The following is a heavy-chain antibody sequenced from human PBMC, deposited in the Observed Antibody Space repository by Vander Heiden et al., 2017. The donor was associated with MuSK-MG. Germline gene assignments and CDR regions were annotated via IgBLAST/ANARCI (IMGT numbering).Heavy chain of an antibody. Sequence: VHPVESVGGLVQPGGSLLLPCAAPGSTFGDYWMHWVRQVPGKGLVWVSRISDDGTITSYADSVKGRFTISRDNAKNTLFLQMNSLRVEDTAEFYCARAWNRNDGRSLGYWGQGALVTVSS. CDR1: GSTFGDYW. CDR3: ARAWNRNDGRSLGY. V-gene: IGHV3-74*01. CDR2: ISDDGTIT. J-gene: IGHJ4*02. D-gene: IGHD1-1*01.